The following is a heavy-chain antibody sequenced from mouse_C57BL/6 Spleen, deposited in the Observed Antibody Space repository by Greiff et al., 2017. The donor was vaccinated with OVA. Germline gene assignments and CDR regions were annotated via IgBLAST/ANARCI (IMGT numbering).Heavy chain of an antibody. CDR2: FYPGSGSI. D-gene: IGHD2-5*01. CDR3: ARHEEYYSNLGYYFDY. J-gene: IGHJ2*01. V-gene: IGHV1-62-2*01. Sequence: QVQLQQSGAELVKPGASVKLSCKASGYTFTEYTIHWVKQRSGQGLEWIGWFYPGSGSIKYNVKFKDKATLTADKSSSTVYMELSRLTSEDSAVYFCARHEEYYSNLGYYFDYWGKGTTLTVSS. CDR1: GYTFTEYT.